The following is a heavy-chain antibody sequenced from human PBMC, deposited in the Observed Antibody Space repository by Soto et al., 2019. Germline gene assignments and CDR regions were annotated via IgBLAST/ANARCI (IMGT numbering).Heavy chain of an antibody. Sequence: EVQLLESGGGLVQRGGSLRLSWAASGFPFSSYVMSWVRQAPGKGLEWVSGISVGGSKTFYADSVKGRFTISRDNSKNPLLLQMNRLGAEDTAVYYCSKDSNRFSSPLRGRYFDYWGQGIGVTVSS. CDR1: GFPFSSYV. D-gene: IGHD2-2*01. CDR2: ISVGGSKT. CDR3: SKDSNRFSSPLRGRYFDY. J-gene: IGHJ4*02. V-gene: IGHV3-23*01.